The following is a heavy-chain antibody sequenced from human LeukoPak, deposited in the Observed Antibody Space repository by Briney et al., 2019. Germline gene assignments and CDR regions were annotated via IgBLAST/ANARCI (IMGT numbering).Heavy chain of an antibody. Sequence: PGGSLRLSCAASGFTFSSYWMSWVRQAPGKGLEWVANIKQDGSEKYYVDSVKGRFTISRDNAKNSLYLQMNSLRAEDTAVYYSATHVQYGDYERGFDYWGQGTLVTVSS. CDR1: GFTFSSYW. V-gene: IGHV3-7*01. J-gene: IGHJ4*02. D-gene: IGHD4-17*01. CDR3: ATHVQYGDYERGFDY. CDR2: IKQDGSEK.